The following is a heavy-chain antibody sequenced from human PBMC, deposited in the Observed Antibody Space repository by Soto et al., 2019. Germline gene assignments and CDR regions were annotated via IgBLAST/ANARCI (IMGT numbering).Heavy chain of an antibody. CDR2: INPSGGST. Sequence: ASVKVSCKASGYTFTSYYIHWVRQAPGQGLGWMGIINPSGGSTSYAQKFQGRVTMTRDTSTSTVYMELSSLRSEDTAVYYCARDPTYYDFWSGYYSPGDNRDYWGQGTLVTVSS. CDR1: GYTFTSYY. J-gene: IGHJ4*02. CDR3: ARDPTYYDFWSGYYSPGDNRDY. V-gene: IGHV1-46*01. D-gene: IGHD3-3*01.